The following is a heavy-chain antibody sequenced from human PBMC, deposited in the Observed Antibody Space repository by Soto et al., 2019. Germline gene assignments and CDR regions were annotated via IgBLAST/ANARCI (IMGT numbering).Heavy chain of an antibody. Sequence: SQTLSLTCTVSGGSISSSSYYWGWIRQPPGKGLEWIGTINYSGSSYYNPSLKSRVAISVDTSKNQFSLKLSSVTAADTAVYYCARTYGSGSYGGYYYYYYMDVWGKGTTVTVSS. CDR2: INYSGSS. D-gene: IGHD3-10*01. CDR3: ARTYGSGSYGGYYYYYYMDV. J-gene: IGHJ6*03. CDR1: GGSISSSSYY. V-gene: IGHV4-39*01.